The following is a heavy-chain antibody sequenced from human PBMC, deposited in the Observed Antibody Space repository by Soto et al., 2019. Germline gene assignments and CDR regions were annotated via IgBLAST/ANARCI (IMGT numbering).Heavy chain of an antibody. CDR3: ARDPEYYDILTGYPPSNWFDP. CDR2: INAGNGNT. V-gene: IGHV1-3*01. J-gene: IGHJ5*02. D-gene: IGHD3-9*01. CDR1: GYTFTSYA. Sequence: QVQLVQSGAEVKKPGASVKVSCKASGYTFTSYAMHWVRQAPGQRLEWMGWINAGNGNTKYSQKFQGRVTITRDASARTAYMELSRLRSEDTAVYYCARDPEYYDILTGYPPSNWFDPWGQGTLVTVSS.